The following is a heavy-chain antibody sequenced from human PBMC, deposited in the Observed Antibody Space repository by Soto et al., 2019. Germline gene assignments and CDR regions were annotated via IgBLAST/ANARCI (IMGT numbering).Heavy chain of an antibody. D-gene: IGHD6-13*01. CDR3: AGIAAAERWYYYYGMDV. V-gene: IGHV3-74*01. CDR2: INSDGSST. Sequence: PGGSLRLSCAASGFTFSSYWMHWVRQAPGKGLVWVSRINSDGSSTSYADSVKGRFTISRDNAKNTLYLQMNSLRAEDTAVYYCAGIAAAERWYYYYGMDVWGQGTTVTVSS. J-gene: IGHJ6*02. CDR1: GFTFSSYW.